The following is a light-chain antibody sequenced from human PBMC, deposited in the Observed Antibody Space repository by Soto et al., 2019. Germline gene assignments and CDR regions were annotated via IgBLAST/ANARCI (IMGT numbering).Light chain of an antibody. CDR1: SSDVGGYNY. Sequence: QSALTQPASVSGSPGQSITISCTGTSSDVGGYNYVSWYQQYPGKAPKLMIYDVSNRPSGVSIRFSGSKSGNTASLTISGLQAEDEADYYCSSYTISNTLVFGSGTKVTVL. J-gene: IGLJ1*01. CDR2: DVS. V-gene: IGLV2-14*01. CDR3: SSYTISNTLV.